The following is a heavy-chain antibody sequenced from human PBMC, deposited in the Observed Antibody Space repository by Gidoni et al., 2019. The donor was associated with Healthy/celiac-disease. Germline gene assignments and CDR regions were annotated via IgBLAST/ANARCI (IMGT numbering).Heavy chain of an antibody. CDR3: AKDWGGVTVLRVQGVIIGPFDY. J-gene: IGHJ4*02. V-gene: IGHV3-23*04. CDR1: GFTFRSYA. Sequence: EVQLVESGGGLVQPGGSLRLSCAASGFTFRSYAMSWVLQAPGKGLEWVSAISGSGGSTYYADSVKGRFTISRDNSKNTLYLQMNSLRAEDTAVYYCAKDWGGVTVLRVQGVIIGPFDYWGQGTLVTVSS. D-gene: IGHD3-10*01. CDR2: ISGSGGST.